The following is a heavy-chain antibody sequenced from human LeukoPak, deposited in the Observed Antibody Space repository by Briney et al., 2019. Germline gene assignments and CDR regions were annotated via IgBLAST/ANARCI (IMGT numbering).Heavy chain of an antibody. CDR2: IYHSGST. Sequence: SQTLSLTCAVSGGSISSGGYSWSWIRQPPGKGLEWIGYIYHSGSTYYNPSLKSRITISVDTSKNQFSLKLSSVTAADTAVYYCARRGSSSSPLYYGMDVWGQGTTVTVSS. J-gene: IGHJ6*02. V-gene: IGHV4-30-2*01. D-gene: IGHD6-6*01. CDR3: ARRGSSSSPLYYGMDV. CDR1: GGSISSGGYS.